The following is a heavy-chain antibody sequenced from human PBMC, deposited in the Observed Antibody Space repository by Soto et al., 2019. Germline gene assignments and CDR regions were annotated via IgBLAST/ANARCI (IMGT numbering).Heavy chain of an antibody. V-gene: IGHV3-30*18. Sequence: GGSLRLSCAASGFTFSSYSMNWFRLSPGKGLEWVAVILHDGSEKYYADSVKGRFTISRENSKNTLYLQMDSLGAEDTAVYYCAKDRAAMVRAPYYYYALDVWGQGTTVTVSS. J-gene: IGHJ6*02. CDR3: AKDRAAMVRAPYYYYALDV. D-gene: IGHD3-10*01. CDR1: GFTFSSYS. CDR2: ILHDGSEK.